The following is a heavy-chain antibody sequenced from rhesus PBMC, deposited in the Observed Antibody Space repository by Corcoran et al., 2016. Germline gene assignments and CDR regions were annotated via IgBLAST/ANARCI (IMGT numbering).Heavy chain of an antibody. Sequence: QVQLQESGPGLGKPSETLPLTCAVSGVSISNHYWSWIRQAPGKGLEWIGRIYDRGGSTDYNPSLTRRVTIAIATSKNQFSLKLGSVTAADTAVYYCAGSGTYSYWGQGLLVTVSS. V-gene: IGHV4S2*01. CDR2: IYDRGGST. D-gene: IGHD1-44*01. J-gene: IGHJ4*01. CDR3: AGSGTYSY. CDR1: GVSISNHY.